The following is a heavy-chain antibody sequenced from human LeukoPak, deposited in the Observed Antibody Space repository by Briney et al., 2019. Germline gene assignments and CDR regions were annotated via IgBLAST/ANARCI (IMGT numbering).Heavy chain of an antibody. CDR2: IQSKTDGGTT. Sequence: GGSLRLSCAASGFTFSNTWMNWVRQAPGKGLEWVGRIQSKTDGGTTEYAAPVKGRFTISRDDSKTTLYLQMNSLKTEDTAVYYCATLTVRGIINIWGQGTLVTVSS. CDR3: ATLTVRGIINI. V-gene: IGHV3-15*01. J-gene: IGHJ4*02. CDR1: GFTFSNTW. D-gene: IGHD3-10*01.